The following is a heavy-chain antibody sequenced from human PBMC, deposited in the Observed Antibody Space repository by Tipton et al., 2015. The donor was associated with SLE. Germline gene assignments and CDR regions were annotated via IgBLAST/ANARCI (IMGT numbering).Heavy chain of an antibody. D-gene: IGHD3-3*01. CDR3: ASGTLEWSHEPDP. J-gene: IGHJ5*02. Sequence: TLSLTCAVSGGSISDSNWWSWVRQTPGKGLEWIGEVSPSGRTNYNPSLKSRVTISLDTSKNQFSLKLSSVTAADTAVYYCASGTLEWSHEPDPWGQGTLVTVSS. V-gene: IGHV4-4*02. CDR2: VSPSGRT. CDR1: GGSISDSNW.